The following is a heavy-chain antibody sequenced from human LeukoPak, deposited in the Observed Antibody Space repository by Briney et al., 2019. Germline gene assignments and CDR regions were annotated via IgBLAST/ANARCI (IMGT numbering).Heavy chain of an antibody. Sequence: PSETLSLTCAVCGGSFSGYYWSWIRQPPGKGLEWIGEINHSGSTNYNPSLKSRVTISVDTSKNQFSLKLSSVTAADTAVYYCARRRLPRPFDYWGQGTLVTVSS. CDR1: GGSFSGYY. V-gene: IGHV4-34*01. J-gene: IGHJ4*02. CDR3: ARRRLPRPFDY. CDR2: INHSGST. D-gene: IGHD4-11*01.